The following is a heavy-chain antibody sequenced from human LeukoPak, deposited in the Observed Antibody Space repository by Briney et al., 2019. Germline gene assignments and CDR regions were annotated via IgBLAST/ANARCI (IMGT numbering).Heavy chain of an antibody. CDR3: ASAYYYDSSGYRSNWFDP. CDR2: IKQDGSEK. Sequence: PGGSLRLSCAASGFTFSSYWMSWVRQAPGKGLEWVANIKQDGSEKYYVDSVKGRFTISRDNTKNSLYLQMNSLRAEDTAVYYCASAYYYDSSGYRSNWFDPWGQGTLVTVSS. CDR1: GFTFSSYW. J-gene: IGHJ5*02. V-gene: IGHV3-7*01. D-gene: IGHD3-22*01.